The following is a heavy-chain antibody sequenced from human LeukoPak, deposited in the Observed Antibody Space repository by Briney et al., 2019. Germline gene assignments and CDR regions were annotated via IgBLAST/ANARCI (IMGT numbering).Heavy chain of an antibody. V-gene: IGHV4-59*02. J-gene: IGHJ4*02. Sequence: SETLSLTCTISGGSVSDYYWSWIRQSPGKGLEWIGYIYHTGSTNYNPSLKSRVTISVDTSKNQFSPKLSSVTAADTAVYYCARTTYYYDSSGYYVGVDYFDYWGQGTLVTVSP. CDR3: ARTTYYYDSSGYYVGVDYFDY. CDR2: IYHTGST. CDR1: GGSVSDYY. D-gene: IGHD3-22*01.